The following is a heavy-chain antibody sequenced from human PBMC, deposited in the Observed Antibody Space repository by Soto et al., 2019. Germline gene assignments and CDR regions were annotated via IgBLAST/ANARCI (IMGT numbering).Heavy chain of an antibody. CDR1: GDSISPYY. V-gene: IGHV4-4*07. CDR2: VYTSGST. D-gene: IGHD2-2*01. J-gene: IGHJ6*02. Sequence: PSETLSLTCTVSGDSISPYYWSWIRHPAGKGLEWIGRVYTSGSTIYNPSLESRVAMSVDTSNNQFSLKLTSVTAADTAVYYCARSYRQCSYTSCYYYPMDVWGQGTTVTVSS. CDR3: ARSYRQCSYTSCYYYPMDV.